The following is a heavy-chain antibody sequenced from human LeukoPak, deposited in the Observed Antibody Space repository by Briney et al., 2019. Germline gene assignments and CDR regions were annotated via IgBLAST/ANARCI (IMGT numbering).Heavy chain of an antibody. CDR1: TDSFSSYF. D-gene: IGHD6-6*01. J-gene: IGHJ6*03. V-gene: IGHV4-59*01. Sequence: SETLSLTCTVSTDSFSSYFWSWIRQPPGKGLEWIGDVFYSGHTNYNPSLKGRVTISVDTPQHQFSLRLSSVTAADTAVYYCARDRAYSSSRNYYYYMDVWGKGTTVTVSS. CDR3: ARDRAYSSSRNYYYYMDV. CDR2: VFYSGHT.